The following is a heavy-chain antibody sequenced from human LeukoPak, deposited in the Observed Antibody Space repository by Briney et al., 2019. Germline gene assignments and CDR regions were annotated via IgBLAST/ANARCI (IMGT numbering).Heavy chain of an antibody. CDR2: MNPNNGDS. V-gene: IGHV1-8*03. J-gene: IGHJ4*02. CDR1: GYTFTNYH. CDR3: ARTTSFTASGYDY. Sequence: ASVKVSFKASGYTFTNYHINRVRQATGQGPEWMGWMNPNNGDSGYAQKFQGRVTITRDTSISTSYMELRSLRSDDTAVYFCARTTSFTASGYDYWGQGTLVTVSS. D-gene: IGHD6-25*01.